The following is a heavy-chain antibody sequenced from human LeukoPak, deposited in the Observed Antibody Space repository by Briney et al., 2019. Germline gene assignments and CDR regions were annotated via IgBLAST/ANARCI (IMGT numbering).Heavy chain of an antibody. CDR2: INHSGST. J-gene: IGHJ6*04. CDR1: GGSFSGYY. CDR3: ARGWIVVVPAAMNYYYGMDV. V-gene: IGHV4-34*01. Sequence: SETLSLTCAVYGGSFSGYYWSWIRQPPGKGLEWIGEINHSGSTNYSPSLKSRVTISVDTSKNQFSLKLSSVTAADTAVYYCARGWIVVVPAAMNYYYGMDVWGKGTTVTVSS. D-gene: IGHD2-2*01.